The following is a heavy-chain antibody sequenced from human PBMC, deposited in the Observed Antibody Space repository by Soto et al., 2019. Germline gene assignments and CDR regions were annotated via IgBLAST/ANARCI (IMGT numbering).Heavy chain of an antibody. CDR1: GFTFSSYA. Sequence: EVQLLESGGTLVQPGGSLRLSCAASGFTFSSYAMNWVRQAPGKGLEGVSTLSGTDGRTYYADSVQGRFTISRDNSKNTLYLQMNSLRAEDTAVYYCAKGWSSSWYEVVDYWGQGTLVTVSS. V-gene: IGHV3-23*01. J-gene: IGHJ4*02. CDR3: AKGWSSSWYEVVDY. D-gene: IGHD6-13*01. CDR2: LSGTDGRT.